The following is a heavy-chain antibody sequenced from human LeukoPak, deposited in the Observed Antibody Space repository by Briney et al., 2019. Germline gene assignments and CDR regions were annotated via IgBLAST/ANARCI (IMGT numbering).Heavy chain of an antibody. Sequence: SETLSLTCTVSGGSISSHYWSWIRPPPGKGLEWIGYIDDSGSTYYYPSLKSGVTISVDTSKNQFSLKLSSVTAADTAVYYWARDGNGMIARGFDPWGQGNLVTVS. D-gene: IGHD3-22*01. CDR1: GGSISSHY. CDR2: IDDSGST. V-gene: IGHV4-59*06. CDR3: ARDGNGMIARGFDP. J-gene: IGHJ5*02.